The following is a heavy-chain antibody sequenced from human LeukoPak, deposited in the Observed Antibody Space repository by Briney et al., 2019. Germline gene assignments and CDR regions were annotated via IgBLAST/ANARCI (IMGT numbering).Heavy chain of an antibody. J-gene: IGHJ3*02. V-gene: IGHV3-69-1*01. CDR1: GYTFSNAW. CDR3: AREPTNPGVTTPDEAFDI. Sequence: GGSLRLSCAASGYTFSNAWMSWVRQAPGKGLEWVSYISSSSTIYYADSVKGRFTISRDNAKNSLYLQMNSLRAEDTAVYYCAREPTNPGVTTPDEAFDIWGQGTMVNVSS. CDR2: ISSSSTI. D-gene: IGHD1-14*01.